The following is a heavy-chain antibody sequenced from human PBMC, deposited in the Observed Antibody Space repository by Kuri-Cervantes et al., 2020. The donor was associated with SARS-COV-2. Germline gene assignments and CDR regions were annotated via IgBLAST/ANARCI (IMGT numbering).Heavy chain of an antibody. CDR1: EFPVSTNY. V-gene: IGHV3-66*01. J-gene: IGHJ6*02. CDR2: IYSGGST. CDR3: ARYGAVERDYYYYYGMDV. Sequence: GGSLRPSWAAFEFPVSTNYMSWVRQAPGKGLEWFSVIYSGGSTYYADSVKGRFTISRDNSKNTLYLQMNSLRAEDTAVYYCARYGAVERDYYYYYGMDVWGQGTTVTVSS. D-gene: IGHD1-1*01.